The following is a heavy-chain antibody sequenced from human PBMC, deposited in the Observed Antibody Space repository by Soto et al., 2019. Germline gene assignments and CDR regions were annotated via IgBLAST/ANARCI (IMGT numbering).Heavy chain of an antibody. CDR1: GYTFTSYG. CDR2: ISAYNGNT. D-gene: IGHD3-3*01. J-gene: IGHJ4*02. CDR3: ARARDFWSGYWSEYYFDY. V-gene: IGHV1-18*04. Sequence: GPVKVSCKASGYTFTSYGISWVRQAPGQGLEWMGWISAYNGNTNYAQKLQGRVTMTTDTSTSTAYMELRSLRSDDTAVYYCARARDFWSGYWSEYYFDYWGQGTLVTVSS.